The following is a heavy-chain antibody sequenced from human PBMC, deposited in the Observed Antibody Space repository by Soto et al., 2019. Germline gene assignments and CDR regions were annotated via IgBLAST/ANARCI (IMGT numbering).Heavy chain of an antibody. J-gene: IGHJ4*02. CDR3: AREKMATQAASFDY. CDR1: GFTFSSYA. D-gene: IGHD2-15*01. V-gene: IGHV3-30-3*01. Sequence: GESLKISCAASGFTFSSYAMHWVRQAPGKGLEWVAVISYDGSNKYYADSVKGRFTISRDNSKNTLYLQMNSLRAEDTAVYYCAREKMATQAASFDYWGQGTLVTVSS. CDR2: ISYDGSNK.